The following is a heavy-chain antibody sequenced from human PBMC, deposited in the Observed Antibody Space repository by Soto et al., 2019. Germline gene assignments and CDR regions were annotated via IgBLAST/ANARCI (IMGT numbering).Heavy chain of an antibody. CDR3: AKEATNINNFDY. D-gene: IGHD1-26*01. Sequence: GGSLRRYCAASGFTFDNYEVNWVRQAPGKGLEWLSYISSSGSMTYYAGSVRGRFTISRDNAKNSLYLHMNGLRVEDTAVYYCAKEATNINNFDYWGQGTLVTVYS. CDR1: GFTFDNYE. J-gene: IGHJ4*02. V-gene: IGHV3-48*03. CDR2: ISSSGSMT.